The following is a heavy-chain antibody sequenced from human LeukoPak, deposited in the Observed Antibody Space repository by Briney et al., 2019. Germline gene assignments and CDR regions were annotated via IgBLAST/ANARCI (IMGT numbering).Heavy chain of an antibody. Sequence: GGSLRLSCAASGFTFRNAWVSWVRQAPGKGLEWVGRVKSKTDGGTTDYAARVKGIFTISRDESKHTLYLQMNSLKNEDASLYYCTRDDGYFDYWGQGTLVTVSS. CDR1: GFTFRNAW. CDR2: VKSKTDGGTT. V-gene: IGHV3-15*01. CDR3: TRDDGYFDY. J-gene: IGHJ4*02.